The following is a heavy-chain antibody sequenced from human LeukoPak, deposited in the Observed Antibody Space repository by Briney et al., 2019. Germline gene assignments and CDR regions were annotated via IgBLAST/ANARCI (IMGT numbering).Heavy chain of an antibody. CDR1: GFTFGDYA. Sequence: GGSLRLSCAASGFTFGDYAMHWVRQAPGKGLEWVSGIRCNSGSIGYADSVNGRFTISRDNAKNSLYLQMNSLRAEDMAMYYCARGSGSYLYYYMDVWGKGTTVTVSS. J-gene: IGHJ6*03. CDR2: IRCNSGSI. D-gene: IGHD3-10*01. CDR3: ARGSGSYLYYYMDV. V-gene: IGHV3-9*03.